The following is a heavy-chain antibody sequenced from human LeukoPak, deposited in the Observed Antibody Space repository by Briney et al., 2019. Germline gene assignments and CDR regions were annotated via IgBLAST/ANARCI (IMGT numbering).Heavy chain of an antibody. J-gene: IGHJ4*02. Sequence: GGSLRLSCAASGFTFSGYDMNWVRQAPGKGLEWVSYISSSGSTKYYADSVRGRLTISRDNAKNLLYLQMSGLRGEDTAVYYCARVSSGSYYILDCWGQGTLVTVSS. D-gene: IGHD1-26*01. CDR3: ARVSSGSYYILDC. CDR2: ISSSGSTK. V-gene: IGHV3-48*03. CDR1: GFTFSGYD.